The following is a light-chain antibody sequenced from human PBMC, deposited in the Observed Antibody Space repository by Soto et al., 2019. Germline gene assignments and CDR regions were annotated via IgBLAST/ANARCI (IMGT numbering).Light chain of an antibody. CDR3: QQYNNWPFS. J-gene: IGKJ5*01. V-gene: IGKV3-15*01. Sequence: EIRMTQFPATLSASSGGGATPSGRAAQDVTTNFAWYQLKRGQTPRLLIYDISTRDTGVPARFSGCWSGTECTLTISGLQSEDFELYFCQQYNNWPFSFGQGTRLEIK. CDR2: DIS. CDR1: QDVTTN.